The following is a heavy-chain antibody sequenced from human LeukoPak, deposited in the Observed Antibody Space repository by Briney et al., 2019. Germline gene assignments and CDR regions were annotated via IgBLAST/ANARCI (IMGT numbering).Heavy chain of an antibody. CDR2: IFPSGGEI. V-gene: IGHV3-23*01. CDR3: VTYRQVMLPFEA. Sequence: GSLRLSCAASGFTFSTLAMLWVRQPRGKGLEWVSSIFPSGGEIHYADSVRGRFTISRDNSKSTLSLQMNSLRAEDTAIYYCVTYRQVMLPFEAWGQGTLVTVSS. D-gene: IGHD5-18*01. CDR1: GFTFSTLA. J-gene: IGHJ5*02.